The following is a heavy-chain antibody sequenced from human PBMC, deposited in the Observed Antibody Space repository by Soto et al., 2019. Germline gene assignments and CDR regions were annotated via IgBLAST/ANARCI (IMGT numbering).Heavy chain of an antibody. J-gene: IGHJ4*02. CDR2: IYYSGST. CDR3: ARVPLKGQRQGVY. Sequence: QVQLQESGPGLVKPSQTLSLTCTVSGGSISSGDYYWSWIRQPPGKGLEWIGYIYYSGSTYYNPSLNLRDTTSIDTSKNQCPLKLSSVTAADTAVYYCARVPLKGQRQGVYWGQGTLVTVSS. V-gene: IGHV4-30-4*01. CDR1: GGSISSGDYY.